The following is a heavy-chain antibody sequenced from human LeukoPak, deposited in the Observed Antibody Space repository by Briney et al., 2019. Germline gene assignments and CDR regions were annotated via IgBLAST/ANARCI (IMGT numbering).Heavy chain of an antibody. V-gene: IGHV4-4*07. CDR2: IYTSGST. D-gene: IGHD2-2*02. J-gene: IGHJ4*02. CDR3: VYQPLLYPAGY. Sequence: SETLSLTCTVSGGSISSYYWSWIRQPAGKGLEWIGRIYTSGSTNYNPSFKSRVTMSVDTSKNQFSLKLSSVTAADTAVYYCVYQPLLYPAGYWGQGTLVTVSS. CDR1: GGSISSYY.